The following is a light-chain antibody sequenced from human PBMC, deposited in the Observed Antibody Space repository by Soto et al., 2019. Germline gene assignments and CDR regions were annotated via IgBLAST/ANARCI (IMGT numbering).Light chain of an antibody. Sequence: QSVLTQPPSASGTTGQRVTISCSGSSSNIGSYVVNWYQQLPGTAPKLLIYKNNQRPSGVPDRFSGSKSDTSASLAISGLQSEDEADYYCAAWDASLNGVLFGGGTKLTVL. CDR1: SSNIGSYV. J-gene: IGLJ2*01. V-gene: IGLV1-44*01. CDR2: KNN. CDR3: AAWDASLNGVL.